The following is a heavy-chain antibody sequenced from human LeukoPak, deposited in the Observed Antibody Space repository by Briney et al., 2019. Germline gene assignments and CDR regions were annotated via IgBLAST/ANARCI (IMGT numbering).Heavy chain of an antibody. V-gene: IGHV3-7*03. CDR1: GFSFSSYW. D-gene: IGHD5-12*01. Sequence: PGGSLRLSCATSGFSFSSYWMNWVRQAPGKGLEWVANIKHDGSEKYYVDSVKGRFTISRDNAKNSLYLQMNSLRAEDTAVYYCVAWRLRYYFDYWGQGTLVTVSS. CDR3: VAWRLRYYFDY. J-gene: IGHJ4*02. CDR2: IKHDGSEK.